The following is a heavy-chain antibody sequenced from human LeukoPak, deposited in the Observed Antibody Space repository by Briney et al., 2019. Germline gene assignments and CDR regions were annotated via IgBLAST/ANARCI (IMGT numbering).Heavy chain of an antibody. CDR1: GGSFSGYY. CDR3: ARGSSGYGDD. V-gene: IGHV4-34*01. CDR2: INHSGST. Sequence: SETLSLTCAVYGGSFSGYYWSWIRQPPGKGLEWIGEINHSGSTNYNPSLKSRVTISVDTSKNQFSLKLSSVTAADTAVYYCARGSSGYGDDWGQGTLVTVSS. J-gene: IGHJ4*02. D-gene: IGHD5-18*01.